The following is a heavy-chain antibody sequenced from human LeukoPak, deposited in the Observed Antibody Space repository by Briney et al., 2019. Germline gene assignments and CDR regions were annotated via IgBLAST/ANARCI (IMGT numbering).Heavy chain of an antibody. J-gene: IGHJ3*02. CDR2: ISGSGGST. V-gene: IGHV3-23*01. CDR1: GLTFSSYA. Sequence: PGGSLRLSCAASGLTFSSYAMSWVRQAPGKGLEWVSTISGSGGSTYYADSVKGRFTISRDNSKNTLYLQMNSLRVEDTAVYYCATYDYGGKSQAFDIWGQGTMVTVSS. D-gene: IGHD4-23*01. CDR3: ATYDYGGKSQAFDI.